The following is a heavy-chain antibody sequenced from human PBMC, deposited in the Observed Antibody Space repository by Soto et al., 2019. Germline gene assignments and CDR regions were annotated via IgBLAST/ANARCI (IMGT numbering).Heavy chain of an antibody. Sequence: QVQLVPSGAEVKKPGASVKVSCKASGYTFTSYYMHWVRQTPGQGLEWMGMTNPSGGSTSYAQKFQGRVTMTRDTSTSTVYFELSSLRSEDTAVYYCARELVAATPGWFDPWGQGTLVTVSS. CDR3: ARELVAATPGWFDP. CDR1: GYTFTSYY. D-gene: IGHD2-15*01. CDR2: TNPSGGST. V-gene: IGHV1-46*01. J-gene: IGHJ5*02.